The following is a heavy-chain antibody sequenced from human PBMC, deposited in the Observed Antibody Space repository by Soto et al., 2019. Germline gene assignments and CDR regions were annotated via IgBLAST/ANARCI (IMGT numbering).Heavy chain of an antibody. CDR3: VKAGRGSGSTQPAFDI. V-gene: IGHV3-64D*06. CDR1: GFTFSSYA. CDR2: ISSNGGST. Sequence: PGGSLRLSCSASGFTFSSYAMHWVRQAPGKGLEYVSAISSNGGSTYYADSVKGRFTISRDNSKNTLYLQMSSLRAEDTAVYYCVKAGRGSGSTQPAFDIWGQGTMVTVSS. D-gene: IGHD1-26*01. J-gene: IGHJ3*02.